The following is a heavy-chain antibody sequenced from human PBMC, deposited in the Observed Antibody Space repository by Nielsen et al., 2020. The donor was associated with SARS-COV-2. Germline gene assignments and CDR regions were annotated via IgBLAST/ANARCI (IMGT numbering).Heavy chain of an antibody. CDR1: GSSISSGGYF. V-gene: IGHV4-31*03. Sequence: SATLSLTCTVSGSSISSGGYFWSWIRQHPWKGLEWIGYIYFTGRTSYNPSPKSRVAMSVDTSKNQFSLDLKSVTAADTAVYYCAREASGYDHYKYGMDVWGLGATVTVSS. CDR3: AREASGYDHYKYGMDV. D-gene: IGHD5-12*01. J-gene: IGHJ6*02. CDR2: IYFTGRT.